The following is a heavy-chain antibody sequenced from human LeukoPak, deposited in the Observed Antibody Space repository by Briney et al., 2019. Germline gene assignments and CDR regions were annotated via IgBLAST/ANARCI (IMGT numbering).Heavy chain of an antibody. CDR1: GFTFSSYG. Sequence: GGSLRLSCAASGFTFSSYGMHWVRQAPGKGLEWVAVISYDGSNKYYADFVKGRFTISRDNSKNTLYLQMNSLRAEDTAVYYCAKDEGITIFGVVYYYYGMDVWGQGTTVTVSS. V-gene: IGHV3-30*18. CDR3: AKDEGITIFGVVYYYYGMDV. J-gene: IGHJ6*02. CDR2: ISYDGSNK. D-gene: IGHD3-3*01.